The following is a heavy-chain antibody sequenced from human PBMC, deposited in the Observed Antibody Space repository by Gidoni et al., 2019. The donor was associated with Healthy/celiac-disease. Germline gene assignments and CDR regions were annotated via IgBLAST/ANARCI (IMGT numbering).Heavy chain of an antibody. V-gene: IGHV1-8*01. D-gene: IGHD3-3*01. Sequence: QVQLVQSGAEVKKPGASVKVSCKASGSTFTSYDINWVRQATGQGLEWMGWLNPNSGNTGYAQKFQGRVTMTRNTSISTAYMELSSLRSEDTAVYYCAREEISYGYDFWSGPYYYGMDVWGQGTTVTVSS. CDR2: LNPNSGNT. CDR1: GSTFTSYD. CDR3: AREEISYGYDFWSGPYYYGMDV. J-gene: IGHJ6*02.